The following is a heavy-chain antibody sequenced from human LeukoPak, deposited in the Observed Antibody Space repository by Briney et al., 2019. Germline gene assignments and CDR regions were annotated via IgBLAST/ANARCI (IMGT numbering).Heavy chain of an antibody. CDR3: ASGSAVIIGILDY. D-gene: IGHD1-14*01. CDR2: IYSGYST. Sequence: PGGSLRLSCAASGFTVSSNYMSWVRQSPGKGLEWVSVIYSGYSTYYADSVKGRFTISGDNSKNTLYLQMNSLRAEDTAVYYCASGSAVIIGILDYWGQGTLVTVSS. CDR1: GFTVSSNY. J-gene: IGHJ4*02. V-gene: IGHV3-66*02.